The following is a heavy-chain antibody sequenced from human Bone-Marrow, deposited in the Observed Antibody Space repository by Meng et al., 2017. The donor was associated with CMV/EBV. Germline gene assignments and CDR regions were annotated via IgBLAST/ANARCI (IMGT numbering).Heavy chain of an antibody. Sequence: SGKVACKASGGTFSSYAISWVRQAPGQGLECMGGNIPIFGTANYAQKFQGRVTMNANKSTSTAYMELRSLRSEDTAVYYCARDATPGGYCRGGSCYSHDAFDISGQGTIVAVSS. J-gene: IGHJ3*02. CDR1: GGTFSSYA. CDR3: ARDATPGGYCRGGSCYSHDAFDI. V-gene: IGHV1-69*06. D-gene: IGHD2-15*01. CDR2: NIPIFGTA.